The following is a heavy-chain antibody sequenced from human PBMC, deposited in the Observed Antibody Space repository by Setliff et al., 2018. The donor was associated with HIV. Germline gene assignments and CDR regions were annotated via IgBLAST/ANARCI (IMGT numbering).Heavy chain of an antibody. CDR3: ARVRLTMIMLVDYFDQ. J-gene: IGHJ4*02. CDR2: IYDTGAT. Sequence: SETLSLTCTVTDDSLSRSDFYWAWISQPPEKGLEWVASIYDTGATHYNPSLKSRLTLSADKSKNQLSLRRTSVHAADTAVYYCARVRLTMIMLVDYFDQWGQGTLDTVSS. CDR1: DDSLSRSDFY. D-gene: IGHD3-22*01. V-gene: IGHV4-39*07.